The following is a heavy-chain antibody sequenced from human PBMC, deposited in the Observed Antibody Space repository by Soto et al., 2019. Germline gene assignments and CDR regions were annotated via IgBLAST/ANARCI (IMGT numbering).Heavy chain of an antibody. CDR2: IYYSGST. V-gene: IGHV4-39*01. J-gene: IGHJ6*02. Sequence: SETLSLTCTVSGGSISSSSYYWGWIRQPPGKGLEWIGSIYYSGSTYYNPSLKSRVTISVDTSKNQFSLKLSSVTAADPAVYYCASITGYRSGWKVPWSYYGMAVWGQGTTVPVSS. D-gene: IGHD6-19*01. CDR1: GGSISSSSYY. CDR3: ASITGYRSGWKVPWSYYGMAV.